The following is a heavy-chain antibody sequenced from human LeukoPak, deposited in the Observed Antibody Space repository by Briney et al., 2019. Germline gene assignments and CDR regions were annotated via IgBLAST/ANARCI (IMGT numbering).Heavy chain of an antibody. V-gene: IGHV3-48*01. CDR2: ISSSSSTI. CDR1: GFTFSNYA. J-gene: IGHJ4*02. D-gene: IGHD1-14*01. CDR3: ARGQAEFDY. Sequence: PGRSLRLSCAASGFTFSNYAMEWVRQAPGKGLEWVSYISSSSSTIYYADSVKGRFTISRDNAKNSLYLQMNSLRAEDTAVYYCARGQAEFDYWGQGTLVTVSS.